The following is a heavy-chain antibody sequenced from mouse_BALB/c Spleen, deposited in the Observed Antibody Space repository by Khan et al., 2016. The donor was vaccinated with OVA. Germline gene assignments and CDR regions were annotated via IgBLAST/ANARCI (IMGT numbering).Heavy chain of an antibody. CDR2: IYPGNSDT. D-gene: IGHD2-4*01. CDR3: ARSNDSFYFDY. V-gene: IGHV1-5*01. Sequence: EVQLQESGTVLARPGASVKMSCKASGYSFTNYWMHWVKQRPGQVLEWIGTIYPGNSDTRYNQKFKDKAKLTAVTSASTAYMDLSSLTSEDSAFYCCARSNDSFYFDYWGQGSTLTVSS. J-gene: IGHJ2*01. CDR1: GYSFTNYW.